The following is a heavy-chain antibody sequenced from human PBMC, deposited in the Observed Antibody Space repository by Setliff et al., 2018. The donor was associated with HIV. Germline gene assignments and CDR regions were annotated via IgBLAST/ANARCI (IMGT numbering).Heavy chain of an antibody. CDR1: GFTFDSHG. CDR3: VRDVYTSNWYLNWFDP. D-gene: IGHD6-13*01. V-gene: IGHV3-48*03. J-gene: IGHJ5*02. CDR2: INPAGITI. Sequence: GGSLRLSCAGSGFTFDSHGMIWVRQAPGRGLEWLAYINPAGITIYYADSVKGRFTISRDNAKKSLYLQMNSLRAEDTAVYYCVRDVYTSNWYLNWFDPWGQGTLVTVSS.